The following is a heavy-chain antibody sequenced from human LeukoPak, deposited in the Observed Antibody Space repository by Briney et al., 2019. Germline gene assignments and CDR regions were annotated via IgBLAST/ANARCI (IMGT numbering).Heavy chain of an antibody. Sequence: ASVKVSCKASGYTFTGYYTHWVRQAPGQGLEWMGWINPNSGGTNYAQKFQGRVTMTRDTSISTAYMELSRLRSDDTAVYYCARVRVRAAGTSFDYWGQGTLVTVSS. CDR2: INPNSGGT. CDR3: ARVRVRAAGTSFDY. V-gene: IGHV1-2*02. J-gene: IGHJ4*02. D-gene: IGHD6-13*01. CDR1: GYTFTGYY.